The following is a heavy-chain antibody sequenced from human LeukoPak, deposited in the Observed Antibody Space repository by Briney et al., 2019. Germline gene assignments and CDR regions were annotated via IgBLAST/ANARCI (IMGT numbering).Heavy chain of an antibody. Sequence: SETLSLTCTVSGGSISSYYWSRIRQPPGKGLEWIGYIYYSGSTNYNPSLKSRVTISVDTSKNQFSLKLSSVTAADTAVYYCARVRAGITIFGVANPYFDYWGQGTLVTVSS. CDR2: IYYSGST. CDR3: ARVRAGITIFGVANPYFDY. CDR1: GGSISSYY. V-gene: IGHV4-59*01. J-gene: IGHJ4*02. D-gene: IGHD3-3*01.